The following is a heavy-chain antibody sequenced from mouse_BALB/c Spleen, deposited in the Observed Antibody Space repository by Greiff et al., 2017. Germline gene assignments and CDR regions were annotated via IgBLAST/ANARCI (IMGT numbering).Heavy chain of an antibody. D-gene: IGHD4-1*01. CDR2: IWAGGST. CDR3: AREERGRVDY. V-gene: IGHV2-9*02. Sequence: QVQLKESGPGLVAPSQSLSITCTVSGFSFTSYGVHWVRQPPGKGLEWLGVIWAGGSTNYNSALMSRLSISKDNSKSQVFLKMNRLQTDDTAMYYCAREERGRVDYWGQGTTLTVSS. CDR1: GFSFTSYG. J-gene: IGHJ2*01.